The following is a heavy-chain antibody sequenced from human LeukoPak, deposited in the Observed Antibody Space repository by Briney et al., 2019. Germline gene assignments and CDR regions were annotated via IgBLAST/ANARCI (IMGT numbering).Heavy chain of an antibody. Sequence: PGGSLRLSCAASGFTFSSYEMNWVRQAPGKGLEWVSYISSSGSTIYYADSVKGRFTISRDNSKNTLYLQMNSLRAEDTAVYYCAKGWAQYYYDSSGYSENYYMDVWGKGTMVTVSS. V-gene: IGHV3-48*03. CDR2: ISSSGSTI. J-gene: IGHJ6*03. CDR3: AKGWAQYYYDSSGYSENYYMDV. D-gene: IGHD3-22*01. CDR1: GFTFSSYE.